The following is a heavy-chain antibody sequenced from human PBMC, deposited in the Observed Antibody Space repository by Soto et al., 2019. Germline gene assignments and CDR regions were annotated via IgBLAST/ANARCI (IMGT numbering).Heavy chain of an antibody. CDR1: GFTFSSYA. D-gene: IGHD6-13*01. V-gene: IGHV3-30-3*01. CDR2: ISYDGSNK. Sequence: PGGSLRLSCAASGFTFSSYAMHWVRQAPGKGLEWVAVISYDGSNKYYAGSVKGRFTISRDNSKNTLYLQMNSLRAEDTAVYYCARLAAAGFDPWGQGTLVTVSS. J-gene: IGHJ5*02. CDR3: ARLAAAGFDP.